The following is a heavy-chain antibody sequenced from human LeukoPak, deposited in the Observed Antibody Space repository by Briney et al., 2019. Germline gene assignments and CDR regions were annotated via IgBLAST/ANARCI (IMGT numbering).Heavy chain of an antibody. Sequence: PSETLSLTCTVSGGSISSGSYYWSWIRQPAGKGLEWIGRIYTSGSTNYNPSLKSRVTISVDTSKNQFSLKLSSVTAADSAVYYCARDSLGYGGNSVVDYWGQGTLVTVSS. J-gene: IGHJ4*02. CDR2: IYTSGST. CDR1: GGSISSGSYY. V-gene: IGHV4-61*02. D-gene: IGHD4-23*01. CDR3: ARDSLGYGGNSVVDY.